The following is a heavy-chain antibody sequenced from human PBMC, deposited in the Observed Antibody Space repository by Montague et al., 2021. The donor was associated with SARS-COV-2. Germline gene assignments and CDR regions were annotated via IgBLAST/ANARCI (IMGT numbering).Heavy chain of an antibody. D-gene: IGHD3-22*01. Sequence: SETLSLTCTVSGGSISSSSYYWDWIRQPPGKGLEWIGSIYYSGSTYYNPSLKSRVTISVDTSRNQFSLKLSSVTAADTAVYYRASPTYYYDSSGSDAFDIWGQGTMVTVSS. CDR2: IYYSGST. CDR3: ASPTYYYDSSGSDAFDI. CDR1: GGSISSSSYY. V-gene: IGHV4-39*01. J-gene: IGHJ3*02.